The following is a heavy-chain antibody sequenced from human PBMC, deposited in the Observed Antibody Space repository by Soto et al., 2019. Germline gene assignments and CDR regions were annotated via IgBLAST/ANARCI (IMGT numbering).Heavy chain of an antibody. D-gene: IGHD5-12*01. CDR3: ARESDGYKIPFDY. V-gene: IGHV3-33*01. CDR2: IWYDGSNK. Sequence: GGSLRLSCAASGFTFSSYGMHWVRQAPGKGLEWVAVIWYDGSNKYYADSVKGRFTISRDNSKNTLYLQMNSLRAEDTAVYYCARESDGYKIPFDYWGQGTLVTVSS. J-gene: IGHJ4*02. CDR1: GFTFSSYG.